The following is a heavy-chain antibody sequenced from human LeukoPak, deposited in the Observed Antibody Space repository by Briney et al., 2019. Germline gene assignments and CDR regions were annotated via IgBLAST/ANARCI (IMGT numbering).Heavy chain of an antibody. CDR1: GFTFSSYE. CDR3: AAVIDY. Sequence: GGSLRLSCAASGFTFSSYEMNWIREAPGKGLEWISYISNSGSTKYYADSVKGRFTISRDNAKNSVFLQMNSLRAEDTAVYYCAAVIDYWGQGTLVTVSS. J-gene: IGHJ4*02. V-gene: IGHV3-48*03. CDR2: ISNSGSTK.